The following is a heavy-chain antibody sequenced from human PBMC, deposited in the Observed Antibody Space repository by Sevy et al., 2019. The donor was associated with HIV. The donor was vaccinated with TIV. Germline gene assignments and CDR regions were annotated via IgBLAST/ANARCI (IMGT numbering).Heavy chain of an antibody. Sequence: GGSLRLSCAASGFTFSSYAMHWVRQAPGKGLEWVAVISFDGSNKYYADSVKGRFTIARDNSKNTLYLQMNSLRAEDTAVYYCARDFRSGYFNYYYYYYMDVWGKGTTVTVSS. V-gene: IGHV3-30-3*01. D-gene: IGHD3-3*01. CDR3: ARDFRSGYFNYYYYYYMDV. J-gene: IGHJ6*03. CDR1: GFTFSSYA. CDR2: ISFDGSNK.